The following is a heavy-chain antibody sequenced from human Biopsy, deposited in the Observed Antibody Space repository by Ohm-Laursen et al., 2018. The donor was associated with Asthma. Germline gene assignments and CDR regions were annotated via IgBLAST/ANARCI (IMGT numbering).Heavy chain of an antibody. CDR3: AGFRSGGNCHDH. Sequence: SETLSLTCTVSGVSIRSYYWTWIRQPPGKGLEWIGNIHYSGSTYSNPSLKSRVTISVDTSKKQISLRLSSVIAADTAVYYCAGFRSGGNCHDHWGQGTLVTVSS. V-gene: IGHV4-59*01. J-gene: IGHJ4*02. D-gene: IGHD2-15*01. CDR1: GVSIRSYY. CDR2: IHYSGST.